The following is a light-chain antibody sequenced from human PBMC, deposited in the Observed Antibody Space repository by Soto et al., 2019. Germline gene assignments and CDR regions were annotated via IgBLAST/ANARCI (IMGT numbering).Light chain of an antibody. Sequence: QSVLTQPPSASGSPGQSVTISCTGTSSDVGGYNFVSWYQQHPGKAPKLMIYEVSERPSGVPDRCSGSKSGNTASLTVSGLQAEDEADYYCSSYAGSNIVVFGGGTKLTVL. CDR3: SSYAGSNIVV. CDR2: EVS. CDR1: SSDVGGYNF. J-gene: IGLJ2*01. V-gene: IGLV2-8*01.